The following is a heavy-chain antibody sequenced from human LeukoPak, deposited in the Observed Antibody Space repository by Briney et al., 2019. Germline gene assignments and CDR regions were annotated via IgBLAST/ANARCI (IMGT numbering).Heavy chain of an antibody. Sequence: SVKVSCKASGGTFSSYAISWVRQAPGQGLEWMGRIIPIFGTANHAQKFQGRVTITTDESTSTAYIELSSLRSEDTAVYYCAREALNPSYYDFWSGYPFDYWGQGTLVTVSS. D-gene: IGHD3-3*01. CDR1: GGTFSSYA. V-gene: IGHV1-69*05. CDR3: AREALNPSYYDFWSGYPFDY. J-gene: IGHJ4*02. CDR2: IIPIFGTA.